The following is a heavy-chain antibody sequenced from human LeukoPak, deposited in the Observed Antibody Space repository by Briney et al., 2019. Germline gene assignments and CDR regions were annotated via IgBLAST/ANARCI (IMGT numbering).Heavy chain of an antibody. Sequence: SETLSLTCTVSGYSISSGYYWGWIRQPPGKGLAWIGSIYHSGSTYYNPSLKSRVTISVDTSKNQFSLKLSTVTAADTAVYYCARDMRRLLWFGERKNHLFDYWGQGTLVTVSS. D-gene: IGHD3-10*01. CDR1: GYSISSGYY. CDR2: IYHSGST. CDR3: ARDMRRLLWFGERKNHLFDY. J-gene: IGHJ4*02. V-gene: IGHV4-38-2*02.